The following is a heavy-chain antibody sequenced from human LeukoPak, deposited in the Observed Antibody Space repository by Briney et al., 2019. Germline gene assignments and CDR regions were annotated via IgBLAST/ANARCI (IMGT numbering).Heavy chain of an antibody. V-gene: IGHV4-39*07. Sequence: ASETLSLTCTVSGGSISSSSYYWGWIRQPPGKGLEWIGSIYYSGSTYYNPSLKSRVTISVDTSKNQFSLKLSSVTAADTAVYYCARGVYSSSGGVYFDYWGQGTLVTVSS. D-gene: IGHD6-13*01. CDR3: ARGVYSSSGGVYFDY. J-gene: IGHJ4*02. CDR2: IYYSGST. CDR1: GGSISSSSYY.